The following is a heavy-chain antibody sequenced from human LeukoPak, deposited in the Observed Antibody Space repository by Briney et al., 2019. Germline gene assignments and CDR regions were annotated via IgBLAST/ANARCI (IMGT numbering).Heavy chain of an antibody. V-gene: IGHV4-39*07. D-gene: IGHD3-22*01. Sequence: PSETLSLTCTVSGVSISSSSYYWGWLRQPPGKGLEWIGSIYYSGSTYYNPSLKSRVTISVDTSKNQFSLKLSSVTAADTAVYYCAREPYDSSGYQDYWGQGTLVTVSS. CDR2: IYYSGST. CDR3: AREPYDSSGYQDY. J-gene: IGHJ4*02. CDR1: GVSISSSSYY.